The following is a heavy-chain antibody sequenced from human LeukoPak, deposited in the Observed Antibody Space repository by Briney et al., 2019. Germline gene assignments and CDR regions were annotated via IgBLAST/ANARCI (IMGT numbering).Heavy chain of an antibody. V-gene: IGHV3-23*01. J-gene: IGHJ4*02. Sequence: GGSLRLSCAASGFTFSTYAMSWVRQAPGKGLEWVSAISGGGGSTYYADSVKGRFTISRDNPKNTLYLQMSSLRAEDTAVYFCAKEPVWGSPYGPYDYWGQGNLVTVSS. CDR1: GFTFSTYA. CDR3: AKEPVWGSPYGPYDY. D-gene: IGHD3-16*01. CDR2: ISGGGGST.